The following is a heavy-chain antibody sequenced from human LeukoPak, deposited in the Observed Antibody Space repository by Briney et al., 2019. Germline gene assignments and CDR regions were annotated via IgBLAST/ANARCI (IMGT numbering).Heavy chain of an antibody. J-gene: IGHJ4*02. CDR1: GFTFGDYA. D-gene: IGHD2-21*02. V-gene: IGHV3-49*03. Sequence: GGSLRLSCTTSGFTFGDYAMSWFRQAPGKGLEWVGFIRSKAYGGTTEYAASVRGRFTISRDDSKSIAYLQMNSLKTEDTAVYYCTRDRRVAYCGGDCSSTNDYWGQGTLVTVPS. CDR2: IRSKAYGGTT. CDR3: TRDRRVAYCGGDCSSTNDY.